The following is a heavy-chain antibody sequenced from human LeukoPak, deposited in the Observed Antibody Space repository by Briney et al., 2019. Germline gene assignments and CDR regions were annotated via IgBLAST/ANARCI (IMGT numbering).Heavy chain of an antibody. V-gene: IGHV3-33*01. J-gene: IGHJ3*02. D-gene: IGHD2-21*02. CDR2: IWYDGSNK. CDR3: HIVVVTAIGVPFDI. CDR1: GFTFSNYG. Sequence: PGRSLGLSCAASGFTFSNYGMHWVRQAPGKGLEWVAVIWYDGSNKYYADSVKGRFTISRDNSKNTPYLQMNDLRAEDTAVYYCHIVVVTAIGVPFDIWGQGTMVTVSP.